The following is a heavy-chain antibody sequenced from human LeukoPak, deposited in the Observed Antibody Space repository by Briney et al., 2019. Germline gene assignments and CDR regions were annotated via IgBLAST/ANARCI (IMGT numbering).Heavy chain of an antibody. CDR1: GFTFSSYA. Sequence: LRLSCAASGFTFSSYAMSWIRQHPGKGLEWIGYIYYSGSTYYNPSLKSRVTISVDTSKNQFSLKLSSVTAADTAVYYCARDNYYDSSGYYPFDYWGQGTLVTVSS. D-gene: IGHD3-22*01. CDR3: ARDNYYDSSGYYPFDY. V-gene: IGHV4-31*02. J-gene: IGHJ4*02. CDR2: IYYSGST.